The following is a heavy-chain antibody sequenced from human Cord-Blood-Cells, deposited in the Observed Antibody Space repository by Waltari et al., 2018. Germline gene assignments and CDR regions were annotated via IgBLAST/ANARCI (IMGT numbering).Heavy chain of an antibody. CDR2: ISYDGSNK. V-gene: IGHV3-30-3*01. CDR3: ASELIDAFDI. J-gene: IGHJ3*02. CDR1: GFTFSSYA. Sequence: QVQLVESGGGVVQPGRSLRLSCSAFGFTFSSYAMHWVRQAPGKGLEWVAVISYDGSNKYYADSVKGRFTISRDNSKNTLYLQMNSLRAEDTAVYYCASELIDAFDIWGQGTMVTVSS.